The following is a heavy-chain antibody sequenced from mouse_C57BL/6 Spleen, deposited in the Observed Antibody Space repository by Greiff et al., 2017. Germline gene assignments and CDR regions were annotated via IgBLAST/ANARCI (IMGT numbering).Heavy chain of an antibody. CDR2: IDPSDSYT. Sequence: QVQLQQPGAELVKPGASVKLSCKASGYTFTSYWMQWVKQRPGRGLEWIGEIDPSDSYTNYNQKFKGKATLTVDTSSSTAYMQLSSLTSEDSAVYYCARFSVYYDYDDYWGQGTTLTVSS. J-gene: IGHJ2*01. CDR3: ARFSVYYDYDDY. D-gene: IGHD2-4*01. CDR1: GYTFTSYW. V-gene: IGHV1-50*01.